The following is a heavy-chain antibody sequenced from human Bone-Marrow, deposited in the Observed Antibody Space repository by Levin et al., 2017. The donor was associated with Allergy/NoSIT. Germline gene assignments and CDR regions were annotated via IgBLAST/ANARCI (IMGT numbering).Heavy chain of an antibody. J-gene: IGHJ4*02. CDR1: GASISSGGYY. CDR3: ARGEYSYGSGSYYLDY. CDR2: IYHSGST. Sequence: PSETLSLTCTVSGASISSGGYYWSWIRQHPGKGLEWIGYIYHSGSTYYNPSLKGRVTILVDTSKNEFSLKLSSVTAADTAVFYCARGEYSYGSGSYYLDYWGQGTLVTVSS. V-gene: IGHV4-31*03. D-gene: IGHD3-10*01.